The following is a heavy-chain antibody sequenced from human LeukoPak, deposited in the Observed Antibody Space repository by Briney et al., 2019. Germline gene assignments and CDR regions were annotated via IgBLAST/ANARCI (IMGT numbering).Heavy chain of an antibody. CDR1: GYTFTIYY. CDR3: ARDRDDYGEWGRNYFDY. J-gene: IGHJ4*02. Sequence: ASVKVSCKASGYTFTIYYMHWVRQAPGQGLEWMGIINPSGGSTSYAQKFQGRVTMTRDTSTSTVYMELSSLRSEDTAVYYCARDRDDYGEWGRNYFDYWGQGTLVTVSS. CDR2: INPSGGST. V-gene: IGHV1-46*01. D-gene: IGHD4-17*01.